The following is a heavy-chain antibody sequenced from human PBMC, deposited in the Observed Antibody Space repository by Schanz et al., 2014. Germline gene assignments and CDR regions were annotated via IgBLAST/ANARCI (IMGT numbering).Heavy chain of an antibody. D-gene: IGHD1-26*01. V-gene: IGHV3-30*04. CDR1: GFTFSSYA. J-gene: IGHJ5*02. CDR3: ARDPSGSYGWFDP. CDR2: ISYDGSNK. Sequence: QVQLVESGGGVVQPGRSLRLSCAASGFTFSSYAMHWVRQAPGKGLEWVAVISYDGSNKYYADSVKGRFTISRDNSKNTLYLQMSSLRAEDTAVYYCARDPSGSYGWFDPWGQGTLVTVSS.